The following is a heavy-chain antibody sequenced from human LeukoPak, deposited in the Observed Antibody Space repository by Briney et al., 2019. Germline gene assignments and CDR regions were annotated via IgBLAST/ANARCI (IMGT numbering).Heavy chain of an antibody. CDR1: GYTFTSYY. D-gene: IGHD3-10*01. CDR2: INPNSGGT. CDR3: ARDGRGSRSSWFDP. J-gene: IGHJ5*02. V-gene: IGHV1-2*02. Sequence: GASVKVSCKASGYTFTSYYMHWVRQAPGQGLEWMGWINPNSGGTNYAQKFPGRVTMTRYTSISTDYMDLSRLRSDDTAVYYGARDGRGSRSSWFDPRGQGTLVIVSS.